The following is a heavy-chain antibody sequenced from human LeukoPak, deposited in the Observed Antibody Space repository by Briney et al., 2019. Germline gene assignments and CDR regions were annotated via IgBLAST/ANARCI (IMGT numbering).Heavy chain of an antibody. Sequence: SETLSLTCAVYGGSFSGYYWSWIRQPPGKGLEWIGDINHSGSTNYNPSLKSRVTISVDTSKNQFSLKLSSVTAADTAVYYCARFRGVAGTSPFDYWGQGTLVTVSS. V-gene: IGHV4-34*01. CDR1: GGSFSGYY. CDR3: ARFRGVAGTSPFDY. D-gene: IGHD6-19*01. J-gene: IGHJ4*02. CDR2: INHSGST.